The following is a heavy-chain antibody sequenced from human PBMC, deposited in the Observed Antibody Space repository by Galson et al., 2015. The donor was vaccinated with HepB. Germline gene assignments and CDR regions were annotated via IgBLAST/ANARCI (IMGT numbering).Heavy chain of an antibody. CDR1: GFTVSSNY. Sequence: SLRLSCAASGFTVSSNYMSWVRQAPGKGLEWVSVIYSGGSTYYADSVKGRFTISRDNSKNTLYLQMNSLRAEDTAVYYCARERLGDYYGSGSDYGMDVWGQGTTVTVSS. CDR3: ARERLGDYYGSGSDYGMDV. D-gene: IGHD3-10*01. CDR2: IYSGGST. J-gene: IGHJ6*02. V-gene: IGHV3-53*01.